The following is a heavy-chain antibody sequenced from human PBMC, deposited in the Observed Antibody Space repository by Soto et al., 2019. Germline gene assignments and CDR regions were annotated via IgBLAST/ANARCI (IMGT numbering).Heavy chain of an antibody. CDR1: SGSISSSNW. CDR2: IYHSGST. CDR3: ARRPRITIFGVVTPYYFDY. J-gene: IGHJ4*02. Sequence: QVQLQESGPGLVKPSGTLSLTCAVSSGSISSSNWWSWVRQPPGKGLEWIGEIYHSGSTNYNPSLKSRVTISVDKSRNQFSLKLSSVTAADTAVYYCARRPRITIFGVVTPYYFDYWGQGTLVTVSS. V-gene: IGHV4-4*02. D-gene: IGHD3-3*01.